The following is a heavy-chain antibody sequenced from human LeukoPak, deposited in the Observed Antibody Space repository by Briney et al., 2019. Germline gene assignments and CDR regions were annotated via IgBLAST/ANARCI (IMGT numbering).Heavy chain of an antibody. J-gene: IGHJ4*02. Sequence: PGRSLRLSCAASGFTFSSYAMSWVRQAPGKGLEWVSAISGSGGSTYYADSVKGRFTISRDNSKNTLYLQMNSLRAEDTAVYFCATGERMVRGDGVDYWGQGTLVTVSS. D-gene: IGHD3-10*01. CDR1: GFTFSSYA. CDR2: ISGSGGST. V-gene: IGHV3-23*01. CDR3: ATGERMVRGDGVDY.